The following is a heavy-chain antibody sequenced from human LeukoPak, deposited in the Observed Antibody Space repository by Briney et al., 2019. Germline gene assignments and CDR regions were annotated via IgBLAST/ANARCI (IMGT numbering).Heavy chain of an antibody. CDR3: ARDKGYSGYDRGGYYFDP. D-gene: IGHD5-12*01. V-gene: IGHV3-7*04. Sequence: PGGSLRLSCAASGFTFTSFWMSWVRHAPGKGLEWVSNIKQDGSEKNYVDSVKGRFTISRDNAKTSLHLQMNSPRAEDTAVYYCARDKGYSGYDRGGYYFDPWGQGTLVTVSS. CDR2: IKQDGSEK. CDR1: GFTFTSFW. J-gene: IGHJ5*02.